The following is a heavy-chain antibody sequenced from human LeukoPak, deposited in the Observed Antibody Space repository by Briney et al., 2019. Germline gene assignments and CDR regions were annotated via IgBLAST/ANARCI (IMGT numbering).Heavy chain of an antibody. CDR3: ATPPTVTRNY. CDR2: NGNGGRT. Sequence: GGSLRLSCAASGFTFSSYDMSWVRQAPGKGLEWVPSNGNGGRTYYADSVKGRCTISRDNSKNTLFLQMNSLRAEDTAVYYCATPPTVTRNYWGQGTLVTVSS. V-gene: IGHV3-23*01. J-gene: IGHJ4*02. CDR1: GFTFSSYD. D-gene: IGHD4-17*01.